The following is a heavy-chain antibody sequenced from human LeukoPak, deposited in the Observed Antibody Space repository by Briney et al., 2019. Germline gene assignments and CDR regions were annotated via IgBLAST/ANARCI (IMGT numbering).Heavy chain of an antibody. D-gene: IGHD2-2*01. Sequence: ASVKVSCKASGYTFTGYYMHWVRQAPGQGLEWMGWINPNSGGTNYAQKFQGRVTMTRDTSISTAYMELSRLRSDDAAVYYCARESRSGYCSSTSCYSASWFDPWGQGTLVTVS. CDR3: ARESRSGYCSSTSCYSASWFDP. CDR2: INPNSGGT. V-gene: IGHV1-2*02. CDR1: GYTFTGYY. J-gene: IGHJ5*02.